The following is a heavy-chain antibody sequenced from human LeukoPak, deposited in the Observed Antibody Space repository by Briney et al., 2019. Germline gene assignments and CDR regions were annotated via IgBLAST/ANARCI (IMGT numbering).Heavy chain of an antibody. CDR3: ASLPDSSGYYAFDI. V-gene: IGHV3-48*04. CDR2: ISSSGSTI. D-gene: IGHD3-22*01. Sequence: GGSLRLSCAASGFTFSSYSMNWVRQAPGKGLEWVSYISSSGSTIYYADSVKGRFTISRDNAKNSLYLQMNSLRAEDTAVYYCASLPDSSGYYAFDIWGQGTMVTVSS. CDR1: GFTFSSYS. J-gene: IGHJ3*02.